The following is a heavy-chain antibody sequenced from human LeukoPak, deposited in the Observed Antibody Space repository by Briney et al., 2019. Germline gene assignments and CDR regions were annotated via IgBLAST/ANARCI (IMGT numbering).Heavy chain of an antibody. CDR2: ISDSGYT. Sequence: PSETLSLTCTVSGGSINGYYWNWIRRSAGKRLEWIGRISDSGYTNYNPSLQSRLTMSVDTSKNQLSLRLSSVTAADTAVYYCARGEHTCDYWGQGTLVTVSS. V-gene: IGHV4-4*07. D-gene: IGHD1-26*01. J-gene: IGHJ4*02. CDR1: GGSINGYY. CDR3: ARGEHTCDY.